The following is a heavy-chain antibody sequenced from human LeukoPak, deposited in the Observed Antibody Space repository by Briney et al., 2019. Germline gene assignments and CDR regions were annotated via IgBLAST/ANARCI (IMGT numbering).Heavy chain of an antibody. V-gene: IGHV1-69*05. CDR2: IIPIFGTA. D-gene: IGHD4-17*01. Sequence: SVKVSCKASGGTFSSYAIRWVRQAPGQGLEWMGRIIPIFGTANYAQKFQGRVTITTDESTSTAYMELSSLRSEDTAVYYCARGRGYGDYVPFDYWGQGTLVTVSS. CDR1: GGTFSSYA. CDR3: ARGRGYGDYVPFDY. J-gene: IGHJ4*02.